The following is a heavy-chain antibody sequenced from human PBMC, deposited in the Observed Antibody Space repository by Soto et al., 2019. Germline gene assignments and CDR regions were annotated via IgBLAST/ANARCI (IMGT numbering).Heavy chain of an antibody. CDR1: GFTFRNTG. CDR3: AREGFWSGSQSSHYGIDV. Sequence: QVQLVESGGGVVQAGRSLRLSCAASGFTFRNTGMHWVRQSPGKGMGWVAVIWYDGSNEKYASSVKGRFTIPRDNPKNTLFLQMNSLRVEDTAVYYCAREGFWSGSQSSHYGIDVWGQGTRVTVSS. CDR2: IWYDGSNE. J-gene: IGHJ6*02. D-gene: IGHD3-3*01. V-gene: IGHV3-33*01.